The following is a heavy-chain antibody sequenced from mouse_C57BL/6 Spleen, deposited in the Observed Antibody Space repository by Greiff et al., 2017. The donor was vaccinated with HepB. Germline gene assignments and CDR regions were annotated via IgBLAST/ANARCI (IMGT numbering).Heavy chain of an antibody. CDR1: GYAFSSYW. CDR2: IYPGDGDT. V-gene: IGHV1-80*01. J-gene: IGHJ1*03. CDR3: ASPTTVVAPMGYFDV. D-gene: IGHD1-1*01. Sequence: QVQLKESGAELVKPGASVKISCKASGYAFSSYWMNWVKQRPGKGLEWIGQIYPGDGDTNYNGKFKGKATLTADKSSSTAYMQLSSLTSEDSAVYFCASPTTVVAPMGYFDVWGTGTTVTVSS.